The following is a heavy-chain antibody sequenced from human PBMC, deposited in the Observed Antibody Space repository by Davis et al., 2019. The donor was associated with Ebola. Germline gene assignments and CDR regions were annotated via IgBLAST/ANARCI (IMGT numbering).Heavy chain of an antibody. CDR3: AREADYYDSSGYSHYFDY. Sequence: PGGSLRLSCAASGFTFSRYTMNWVRQAPGKGLEWVSSISSSSSYIYYADSVKGRFTISRDNAKNSLYLQMNSPRAEDTAVYYCAREADYYDSSGYSHYFDYWGQGTLVTVSS. V-gene: IGHV3-21*01. CDR2: ISSSSSYI. J-gene: IGHJ4*02. D-gene: IGHD3-22*01. CDR1: GFTFSRYT.